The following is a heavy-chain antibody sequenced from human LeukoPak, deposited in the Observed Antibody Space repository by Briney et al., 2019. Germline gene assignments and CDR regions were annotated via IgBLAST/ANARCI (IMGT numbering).Heavy chain of an antibody. D-gene: IGHD3-10*01. J-gene: IGHJ4*02. CDR2: IKQDGSEK. Sequence: GGSLRLSCAASGFSFSTYWMSWVRQAPGKGLQWVANIKQDGSEKNYVDSVKGRFTISRDNAKNSLYLQMNSLRAEDTAVYYCARARLTLAREVIIKADYWGQGILVTASS. CDR1: GFSFSTYW. V-gene: IGHV3-7*03. CDR3: ARARLTLAREVIIKADY.